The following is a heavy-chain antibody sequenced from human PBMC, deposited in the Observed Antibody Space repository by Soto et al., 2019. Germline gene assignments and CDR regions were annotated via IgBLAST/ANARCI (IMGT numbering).Heavy chain of an antibody. CDR1: GFTFSKYW. D-gene: IGHD2-15*01. V-gene: IGHV3-74*01. CDR3: ARGDCVGGPCYSLAGSFYYYMDV. J-gene: IGHJ6*03. Sequence: EVQLVESGGGLVQPGGSLRLSCAASGFTFSKYWMYWVRQAPGKGLVWVSRINSDGSVSSYADSVKGRLTISRDNVKNTLYLQMNSLRAEDTAVYYCARGDCVGGPCYSLAGSFYYYMDVWGKGTTVTVS. CDR2: INSDGSVS.